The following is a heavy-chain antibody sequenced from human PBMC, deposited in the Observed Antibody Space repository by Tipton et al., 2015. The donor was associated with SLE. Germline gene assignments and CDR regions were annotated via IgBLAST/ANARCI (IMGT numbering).Heavy chain of an antibody. CDR2: IYYSGST. J-gene: IGHJ6*02. D-gene: IGHD3-3*02. Sequence: TLSLTCAVSGYSISSGYYWGWIRQPPGKGLEWIGYIYYSGSTNYNPSLKSRVTISVDTSKNQFSLKLSSVTAADTAVYYCARNLAWDVWGQGTTVTVSS. V-gene: IGHV4-38-2*01. CDR1: GYSISSGYY. CDR3: ARNLAWDV.